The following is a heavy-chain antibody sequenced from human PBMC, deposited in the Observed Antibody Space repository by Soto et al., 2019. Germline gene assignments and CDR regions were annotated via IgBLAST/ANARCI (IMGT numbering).Heavy chain of an antibody. CDR1: GFTFSSYA. V-gene: IGHV3-23*01. CDR3: AKVQGLRFLEWLFSAYGMDV. J-gene: IGHJ6*02. D-gene: IGHD3-3*01. CDR2: ISGSGGST. Sequence: GGSLRLSCAASGFTFSSYAMSWVRQAPGKGLEWVSAISGSGGSTYYADSVKGRFTISRDNSKNTLYLQMNSLRAEDTAVYYCAKVQGLRFLEWLFSAYGMDVWGQGTTVTVS.